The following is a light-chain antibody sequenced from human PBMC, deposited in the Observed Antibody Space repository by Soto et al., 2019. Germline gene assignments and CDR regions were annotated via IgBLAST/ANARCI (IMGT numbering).Light chain of an antibody. V-gene: IGKV3-20*01. Sequence: EIVMTQSPATLSVPPGERATLSCRASQSVSSSYLAWYQQKPGQAPRLLIYGASSRATGIPDRFSGSGSGTDFTLTISRLEPEDFAVYYCQQYGSSPTFGQGTRLEIK. CDR2: GAS. J-gene: IGKJ5*01. CDR1: QSVSSSY. CDR3: QQYGSSPT.